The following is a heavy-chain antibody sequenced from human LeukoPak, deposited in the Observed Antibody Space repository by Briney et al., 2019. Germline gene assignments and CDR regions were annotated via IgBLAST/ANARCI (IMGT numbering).Heavy chain of an antibody. D-gene: IGHD3-22*01. CDR2: MYHSGTT. CDR1: GDSINSLDL. J-gene: IGHJ4*02. Sequence: SGTLSLTCTVSGDSINSLDLWSWVRQPPGKGLEWIGEMYHSGTTHSNPSVKSRVTISIDKSKNQFFLNLSSVTAADTAVYYCAGLVGRYSSGLYYYYFDYWGQGTLVTVSS. CDR3: AGLVGRYSSGLYYYYFDY. V-gene: IGHV4-4*02.